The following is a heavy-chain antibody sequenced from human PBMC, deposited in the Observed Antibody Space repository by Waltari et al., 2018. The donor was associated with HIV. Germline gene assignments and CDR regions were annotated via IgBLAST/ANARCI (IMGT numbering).Heavy chain of an antibody. CDR1: GFPFKKFG. D-gene: IGHD3-3*01. CDR3: ARESSGYDFWSGYYTGPPNY. Sequence: QVHLSQYGGGVVQPGGSLRLSCTVSGFPFKKFGMHWVRQAPGRGLESVAVIWSDGSRKLYPDSVRGRFNVSRDDAKNTLYLEMTSLRVEDTGLYFCARESSGYDFWSGYYTGPPNYWGQGSPVTVSS. CDR2: IWSDGSRK. V-gene: IGHV3-33*01. J-gene: IGHJ4*02.